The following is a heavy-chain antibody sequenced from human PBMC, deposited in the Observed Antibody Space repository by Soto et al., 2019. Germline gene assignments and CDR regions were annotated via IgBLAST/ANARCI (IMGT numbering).Heavy chain of an antibody. CDR2: ISGGGGST. CDR1: GFTFSSYA. J-gene: IGHJ4*02. Sequence: EVQLLESGGGLVQPGGSLRLSCAASGFTFSSYAMSWVRQAPGKGLEWVSAISGGGGSTYDADSVKGRFTISRDNSKNTLYLQMNSLRAEDTAVYYCAKVKVATFYFVYWGQGTLVTVSS. D-gene: IGHD5-12*01. V-gene: IGHV3-23*01. CDR3: AKVKVATFYFVY.